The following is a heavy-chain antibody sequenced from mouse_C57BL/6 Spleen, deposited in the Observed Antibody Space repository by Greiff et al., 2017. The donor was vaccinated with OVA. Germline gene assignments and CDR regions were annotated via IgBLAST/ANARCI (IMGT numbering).Heavy chain of an antibody. V-gene: IGHV1-52*01. Sequence: QVQLQQPGAELVRPGSSVKLSCKASGYTFTSYWMHWVKQRPLQGLEWIGNIDPSDSETHYNQKFKDKATLTGDKSSSTAYMQLSSLTSEDSAVYYCASIYDGYPACFDYWGQGTTLTVSS. CDR1: GYTFTSYW. J-gene: IGHJ2*01. CDR3: ASIYDGYPACFDY. D-gene: IGHD2-3*01. CDR2: IDPSDSET.